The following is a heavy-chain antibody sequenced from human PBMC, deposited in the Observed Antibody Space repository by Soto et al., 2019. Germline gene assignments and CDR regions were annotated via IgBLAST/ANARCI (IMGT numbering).Heavy chain of an antibody. CDR1: GGSFSGYY. J-gene: IGHJ5*02. CDR2: INHSGST. D-gene: IGHD6-13*01. CDR3: ARGRSSSNWFDP. Sequence: SETLSLTCAVYGGSFSGYYWSWIRQPPGKGLEWIGEINHSGSTNYNPSLKSRVTISVETCKNQFSLKLGSVTAADTAVYYCARGRSSSNWFDPWGQGTLVTVSS. V-gene: IGHV4-34*01.